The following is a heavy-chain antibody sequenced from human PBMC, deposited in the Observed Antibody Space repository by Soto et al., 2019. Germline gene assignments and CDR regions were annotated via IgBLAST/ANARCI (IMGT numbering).Heavy chain of an antibody. CDR1: GYTFTSYG. CDR2: ISAYNGNT. V-gene: IGHV1-18*01. J-gene: IGHJ4*02. CDR3: ARVNHLPTETKYGSGSYFDY. Sequence: GASVKVSCKASGYTFTSYGISWVRQAPGQGLEWMGWISAYNGNTNYAQKLQGRVTMTTDTSTSTAYMELRSLRSDDTAVYYCARVNHLPTETKYGSGSYFDYWGQGTLVTVSS. D-gene: IGHD3-10*01.